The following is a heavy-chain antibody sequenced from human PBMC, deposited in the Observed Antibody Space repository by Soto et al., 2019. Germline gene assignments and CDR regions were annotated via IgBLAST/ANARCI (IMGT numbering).Heavy chain of an antibody. CDR1: GLTVSSNY. J-gene: IGHJ4*02. D-gene: IGHD6-19*01. CDR3: ARGIAVVGFYFDY. CDR2: IYSSGTT. Sequence: EVHLVETGGGLIQRGGSLRLSCAASGLTVSSNYMSWVRQAPGKGLEWVSVIYSSGTTYYADSVKGRFTISRDNSKNTLYLQMNSLRVDDTAVYYCARGIAVVGFYFDYWGQGTLVTVSS. V-gene: IGHV3-53*02.